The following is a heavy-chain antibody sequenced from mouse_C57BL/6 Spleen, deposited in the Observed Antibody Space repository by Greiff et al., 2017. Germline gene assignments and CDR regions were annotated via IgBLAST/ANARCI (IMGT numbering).Heavy chain of an antibody. CDR3: ATDLFYAMDY. J-gene: IGHJ4*01. CDR1: GFTFSDYA. CDR2: FSSGSSTI. V-gene: IGHV5-17*01. Sequence: EVQVVESGGGLVKPGASLKLSCAASGFTFSDYAIHWVRQAPEKGLEWVAYFSSGSSTIYYADTVKGRFTISRDNSKNTLFLQMTRMRSEDTAMYYCATDLFYAMDYWGQGTSVTVSS.